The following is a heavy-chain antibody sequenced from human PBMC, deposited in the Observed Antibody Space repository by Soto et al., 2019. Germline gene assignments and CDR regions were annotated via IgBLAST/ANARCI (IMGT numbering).Heavy chain of an antibody. CDR3: ATTGSPMDV. J-gene: IGHJ6*02. Sequence: SETLSLTCTVSGGSISSSSYYWGWIRQPPGKGLEWIGSIYYSGSTYYNPSLKSRVTISVDTSKNQFSLKLSSVTAADTAVYYCATTGSPMDVWGQGTTVTVSS. CDR1: GGSISSSSYY. V-gene: IGHV4-39*01. CDR2: IYYSGST. D-gene: IGHD2-15*01.